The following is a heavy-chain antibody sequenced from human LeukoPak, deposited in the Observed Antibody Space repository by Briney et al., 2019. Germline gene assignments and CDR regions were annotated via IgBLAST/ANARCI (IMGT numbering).Heavy chain of an antibody. CDR1: GFTFSDHY. D-gene: IGHD3-16*01. V-gene: IGHV3-72*01. CDR3: ARVRRGGYYFDY. Sequence: GGSLRLSCAASGFTFSDHYMDWVRQAPGKGLEWVGRTRNKANSYTTEYAASVKGRFTISRNDSKNSLYLQMNSLKTEDTAVYYCARVRRGGYYFDYWGQGTLVTVSS. CDR2: TRNKANSYTT. J-gene: IGHJ4*02.